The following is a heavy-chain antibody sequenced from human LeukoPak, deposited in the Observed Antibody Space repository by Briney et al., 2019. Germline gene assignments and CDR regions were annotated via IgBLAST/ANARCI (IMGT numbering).Heavy chain of an antibody. CDR1: GYSFTSYW. J-gene: IGHJ5*02. CDR3: ARQYYGSGSFLNWFDP. Sequence: GESLKISCKGSGYSFTSYWIGWVRQMPGKGLEWMGIIYPGDSETRYSPPFQGQVTISAVKSINTAYLQWSSLKASDTAMYYCARQYYGSGSFLNWFDPWGQGTLVTVSS. CDR2: IYPGDSET. V-gene: IGHV5-51*01. D-gene: IGHD3-10*01.